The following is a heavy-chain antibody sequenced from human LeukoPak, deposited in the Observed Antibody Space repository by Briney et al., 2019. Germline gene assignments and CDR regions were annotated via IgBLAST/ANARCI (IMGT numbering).Heavy chain of an antibody. CDR1: GGSISSGGYS. Sequence: SQTLSLTCAVSGGSISSGGYSWSWIRQPPGKGLEWIGYIYHSGSTYYNPSLKGRVTISVDRSKNQFSLKLSSVTAADTAVYYCARAMLPYDILTGYYLYDAFDIWGQGTMVTVSS. V-gene: IGHV4-30-2*01. CDR3: ARAMLPYDILTGYYLYDAFDI. CDR2: IYHSGST. J-gene: IGHJ3*02. D-gene: IGHD3-9*01.